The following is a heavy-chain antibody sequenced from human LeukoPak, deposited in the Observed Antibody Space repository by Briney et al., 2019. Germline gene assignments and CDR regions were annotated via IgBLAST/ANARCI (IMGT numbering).Heavy chain of an antibody. Sequence: PGGSLRLSCSASGLTVTNAWMNWVRQAPGEGLDWVGRIASKTDGGATDYAAPVKGRFTISRDDSKNTLNLQMDSLKTEDTAVYYCATGIRGDWGQGTLVTVSS. J-gene: IGHJ4*02. CDR2: IASKTDGGAT. CDR3: ATGIRGD. D-gene: IGHD3-10*01. V-gene: IGHV3-15*07. CDR1: GLTVTNAW.